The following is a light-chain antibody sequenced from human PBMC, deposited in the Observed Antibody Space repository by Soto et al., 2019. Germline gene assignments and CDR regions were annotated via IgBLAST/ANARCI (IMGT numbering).Light chain of an antibody. J-gene: IGKJ4*01. CDR3: QQYGGSPPLT. CDR2: GAS. CDR1: QSLSRTY. Sequence: ENVLTQSPGTLSLSPGDRATLSCRASQSLSRTYIAWCQQQPGQAPRLLIYGASNRATGIPDRFSGSGSGTDFTLTISRLEPEDFAVYYCQQYGGSPPLTFGGGTKVEIK. V-gene: IGKV3-20*01.